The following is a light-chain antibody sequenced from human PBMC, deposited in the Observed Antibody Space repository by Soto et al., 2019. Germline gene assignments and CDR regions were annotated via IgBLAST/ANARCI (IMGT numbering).Light chain of an antibody. CDR1: QDIKHY. V-gene: IGKV1-33*01. CDR3: QNYNSASIT. CDR2: DTS. Sequence: DIQMTQSPSSLSASVGDRVTITCQARQDIKHYLNWYQQKPGKAPNLLIYDTSVSETGVPSRFSGSGSGTDFTFTISSLQPEDIATYYCQNYNSASITFGQGTRLEIK. J-gene: IGKJ5*01.